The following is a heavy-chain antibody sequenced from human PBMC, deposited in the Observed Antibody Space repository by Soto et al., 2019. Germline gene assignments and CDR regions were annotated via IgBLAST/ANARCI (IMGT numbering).Heavy chain of an antibody. CDR3: ARDFNDAFDI. Sequence: ASVKVSCKASGYTFTSYYMHWVRQAPGQGLECMGITNPSGGSTSYAQKFQGRVTMTRDKSTSTVYMERSSMGSEDTAVYYCARDFNDAFDIWGQGTMVTVSS. J-gene: IGHJ3*02. CDR2: TNPSGGST. CDR1: GYTFTSYY. V-gene: IGHV1-46*03.